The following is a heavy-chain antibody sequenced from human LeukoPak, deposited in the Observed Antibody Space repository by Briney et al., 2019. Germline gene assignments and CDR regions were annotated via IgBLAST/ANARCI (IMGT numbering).Heavy chain of an antibody. V-gene: IGHV4-59*06. D-gene: IGHD4-17*01. J-gene: IGHJ6*02. Sequence: PSETLSLTCAVYGVSFSGYYWSWIRQPPGKGLEWIGYIYYSGSTYYNPSLKSRVTISVDTSKNQFSLKLSSVTAADTAVYYCATVTTNYYYYGMDVWGQGTTVTVSS. CDR2: IYYSGST. CDR1: GVSFSGYY. CDR3: ATVTTNYYYYGMDV.